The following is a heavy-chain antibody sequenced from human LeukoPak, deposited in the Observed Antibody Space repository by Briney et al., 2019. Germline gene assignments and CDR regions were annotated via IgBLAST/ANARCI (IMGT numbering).Heavy chain of an antibody. J-gene: IGHJ6*02. CDR3: ARDRWHCRVNCDSVYYFALDV. CDR2: INPGNGDT. V-gene: IGHV1-3*01. D-gene: IGHD2-15*01. CDR1: GYTFTNYA. Sequence: GASVKVSCKGSGYTFTNYAIHWVRQAPGQSLEWLGWINPGNGDTKYSQDFQGRVTINTDTSAATAYVELNSPTSEDTAVYYCARDRWHCRVNCDSVYYFALDVWGQGTTVTVSS.